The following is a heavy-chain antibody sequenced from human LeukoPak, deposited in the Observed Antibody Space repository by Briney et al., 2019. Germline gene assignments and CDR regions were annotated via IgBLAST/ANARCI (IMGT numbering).Heavy chain of an antibody. V-gene: IGHV1-46*01. J-gene: IGHJ6*03. CDR2: INPSGGST. CDR3: ARGRLFNGSGSYYLYYYYMDV. D-gene: IGHD3-10*01. CDR1: GYTFTSYY. Sequence: ASVKVSCKASGYTFTSYYMHWVRQAPGQGLEWMGIINPSGGSTSYAQKFQGRVTMTRDMSTSTVYMELSSLRSEDTAVYYCARGRLFNGSGSYYLYYYYMDVWGQGTLVTVSS.